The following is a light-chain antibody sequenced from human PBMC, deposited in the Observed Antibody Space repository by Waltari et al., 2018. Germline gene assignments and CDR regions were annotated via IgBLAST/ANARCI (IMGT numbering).Light chain of an antibody. Sequence: QAALTQPPSVSKSLGQAVTNTCTGPSNDVGGYNDGSWYQQYAGTAPRRVIYDVNIRPSGVSDRFSGSKAGKTASLTISGLQAEDEADYYCLSFRGGNTWVFGGGTRLTVL. CDR2: DVN. V-gene: IGLV2-11*01. CDR3: LSFRGGNTWV. CDR1: SNDVGGYND. J-gene: IGLJ2*01.